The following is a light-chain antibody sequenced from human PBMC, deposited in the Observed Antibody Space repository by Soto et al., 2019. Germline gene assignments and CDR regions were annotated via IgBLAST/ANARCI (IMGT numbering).Light chain of an antibody. CDR2: VGS. V-gene: IGKV1-39*01. CDR1: QSISSY. CDR3: QQNYTNPFT. Sequence: DIQMTQSPSSLSASVGDRVTITCRASQSISSYLGWYQQKPGKAPKRLIYVGSTLQSGVPSRFSGSGSGTDFTLTISSLQPEDFATYFCQQNYTNPFTFGGGTKVDVK. J-gene: IGKJ4*01.